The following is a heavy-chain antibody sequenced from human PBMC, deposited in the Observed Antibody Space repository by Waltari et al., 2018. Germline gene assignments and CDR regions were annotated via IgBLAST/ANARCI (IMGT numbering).Heavy chain of an antibody. CDR2: ISGTGVIT. Sequence: EVQVLESGGGLVQPGGSLRLSCAASGFTFSSYAMSWVRQAPGKGLEWVSGISGTGVITYYADSVKGRFTISRDNSQNTAYLQMNSLRDEDTALYYCAKGGYGSGSPRTFFNYWGQGTLVSVSS. D-gene: IGHD3-10*01. CDR1: GFTFSSYA. CDR3: AKGGYGSGSPRTFFNY. J-gene: IGHJ4*02. V-gene: IGHV3-23*01.